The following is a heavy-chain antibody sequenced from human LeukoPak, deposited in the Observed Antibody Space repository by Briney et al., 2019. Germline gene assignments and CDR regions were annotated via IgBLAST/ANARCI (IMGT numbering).Heavy chain of an antibody. Sequence: GGSLRLSCAASGFTFSSYGMPWVRPAPGKGLEWVAVIWYDGSNKYYADSVKGRFTISRDNSKNTLYLQMNSLRAEDTAVYYCAYMGALGAFDIWGQGTMVTVSS. V-gene: IGHV3-33*01. CDR2: IWYDGSNK. J-gene: IGHJ3*02. D-gene: IGHD1-26*01. CDR1: GFTFSSYG. CDR3: AYMGALGAFDI.